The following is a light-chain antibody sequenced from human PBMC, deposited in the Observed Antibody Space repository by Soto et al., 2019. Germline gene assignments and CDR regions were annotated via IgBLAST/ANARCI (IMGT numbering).Light chain of an antibody. V-gene: IGLV2-8*01. CDR2: EVN. J-gene: IGLJ2*01. CDR3: SSFERSGTRV. Sequence: QSVLTQSPSASASPGQSVTLSCTGSSGDIGAYNYVSWYQQHPGKAPKLIIYEVNKRPSGVPDRFSGSKSGITASLTVSGLQAEDEADYYCSSFERSGTRVIGGGTKVTV. CDR1: SGDIGAYNY.